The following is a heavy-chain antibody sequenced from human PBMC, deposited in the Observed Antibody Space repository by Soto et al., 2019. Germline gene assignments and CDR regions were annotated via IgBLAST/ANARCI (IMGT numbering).Heavy chain of an antibody. V-gene: IGHV1-69*02. CDR3: AKSLLFVDHAYMDV. Sequence: QVQLVQSGAELKKPGSSVKVSCEASGGSFISYSFTWVRQAPGQGLEWMGRIIPIQNKANYALKFQVRVTITADRSTMTAYMELRSLRPEDTAVYYCAKSLLFVDHAYMDVWGKGTTVTVSS. CDR1: GGSFISYS. J-gene: IGHJ6*03. CDR2: IIPIQNKA. D-gene: IGHD2-15*01.